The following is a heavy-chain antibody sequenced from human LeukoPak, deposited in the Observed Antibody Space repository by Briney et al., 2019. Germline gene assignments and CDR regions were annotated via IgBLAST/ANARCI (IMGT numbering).Heavy chain of an antibody. Sequence: GASVKVSCKASGYTFTSYGISWVRQAPGQGLEWMGWISAYNGNTNYAQKLQGRVTMTTDTSTSTVYMEPSSLRSEDTAVYYCARGGSRSPRDAFDIWGQGTMVTVSS. CDR1: GYTFTSYG. D-gene: IGHD6-13*01. J-gene: IGHJ3*02. V-gene: IGHV1-18*01. CDR2: ISAYNGNT. CDR3: ARGGSRSPRDAFDI.